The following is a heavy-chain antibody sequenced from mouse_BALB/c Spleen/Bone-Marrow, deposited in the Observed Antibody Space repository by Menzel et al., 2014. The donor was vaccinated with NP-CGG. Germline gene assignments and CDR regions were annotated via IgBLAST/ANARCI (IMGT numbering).Heavy chain of an antibody. V-gene: IGHV1S132*01. CDR1: GYTFTNYW. CDR2: IFPGIGTT. CDR3: ARGGNYGY. D-gene: IGHD2-1*01. J-gene: IGHJ2*01. Sequence: QVQLQQSGAELVKPGASVKLSCKTSGYTFTNYWIQWVKQRPGQGPGWIGEIFPGIGTTYYNERFKGKATLTIDPSSSTAYMQLSSLTSEDSAVYFCARGGNYGYWGQGTTLTVSS.